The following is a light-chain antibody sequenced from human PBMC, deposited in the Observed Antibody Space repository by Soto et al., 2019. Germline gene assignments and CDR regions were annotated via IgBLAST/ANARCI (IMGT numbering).Light chain of an antibody. Sequence: QSVLTQPPSVSGAPAQRVTISCTGSSSNIGAGYDVHWYQQLPGTAPKLLIYGNSNRPSGVPDRFSGSKSGTSASLAITGLQAEDEADYYCQSYESSLSGYVFGTGTKLTVL. CDR2: GNS. CDR1: SSNIGAGYD. V-gene: IGLV1-40*01. CDR3: QSYESSLSGYV. J-gene: IGLJ1*01.